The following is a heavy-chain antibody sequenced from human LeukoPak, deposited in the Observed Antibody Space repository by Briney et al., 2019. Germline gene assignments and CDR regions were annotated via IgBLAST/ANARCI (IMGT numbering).Heavy chain of an antibody. Sequence: SETLSLTCAVYGGSFSGYYWSWIRQPPGKGLEWIGEINHSGSTNYNPSLKSRVTISVDTSKNQFSLKLSSVTAADTAVYYCARASWPHYYYYYYMDVWGKGTTVTVSS. J-gene: IGHJ6*03. CDR1: GGSFSGYY. CDR3: ARASWPHYYYYYYMDV. CDR2: INHSGST. V-gene: IGHV4-34*01.